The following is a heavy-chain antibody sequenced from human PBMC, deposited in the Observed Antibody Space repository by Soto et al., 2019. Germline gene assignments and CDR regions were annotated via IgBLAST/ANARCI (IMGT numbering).Heavy chain of an antibody. Sequence: GGSLRLSCAASGFAFSIYDMHWVRQATGKGLEWVSAIGTAGDTYYPGSVKGRFTISRENAKNSLYLQMNRLRAGDTAVYYCESAEIGSTGWYHLDYWGQGTLVTVSS. CDR1: GFAFSIYD. CDR3: ESAEIGSTGWYHLDY. D-gene: IGHD6-19*01. V-gene: IGHV3-13*01. J-gene: IGHJ4*02. CDR2: IGTAGDT.